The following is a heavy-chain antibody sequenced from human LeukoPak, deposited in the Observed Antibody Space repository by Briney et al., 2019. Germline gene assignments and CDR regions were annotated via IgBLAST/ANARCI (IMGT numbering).Heavy chain of an antibody. D-gene: IGHD4-17*01. CDR1: GFTFSSYW. J-gene: IGHJ5*02. V-gene: IGHV3-7*01. Sequence: GGSLRLSCAASGFTFSSYWMSWVRQAPGKGLAWVANIKKEGSEKYYVDSVKGRFTISRYNAKNSLYLQMNSLRAEVTAVYYCARGLTVTTRYKWFDPWGQGTLVSVSS. CDR3: ARGLTVTTRYKWFDP. CDR2: IKKEGSEK.